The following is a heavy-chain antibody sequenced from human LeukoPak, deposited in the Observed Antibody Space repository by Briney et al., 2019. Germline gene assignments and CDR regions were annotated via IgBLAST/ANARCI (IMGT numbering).Heavy chain of an antibody. J-gene: IGHJ4*02. CDR3: ARESDLSNYDRTDY. D-gene: IGHD4/OR15-4a*01. V-gene: IGHV4-61*02. CDR2: IYTSGST. CDR1: GGSISSGNYY. Sequence: SETLPLTCTVSGGSISSGNYYWSWIRQPAWKGLEWIGRIYTSGSTSYNPTLKSRVTISADTSKNQLSLKLTSVTAADTAVYYCARESDLSNYDRTDYWGQGTLVTVSS.